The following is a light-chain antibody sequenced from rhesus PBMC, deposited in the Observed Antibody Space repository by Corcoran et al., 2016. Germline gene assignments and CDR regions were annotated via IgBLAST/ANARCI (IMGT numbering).Light chain of an antibody. Sequence: EIVMTPSPATLSLSPGERATLSCRASQSVSSYLAWYQQKPGQAPRRLIYGASSRDTGNPERFSGSGSGTDFTLTISSLEPEDFAVYYWQETSNLWTFGQGTKVEIK. CDR3: QETSNLWT. CDR1: QSVSSY. CDR2: GAS. J-gene: IGKJ1*01. V-gene: IGKV3-31*02.